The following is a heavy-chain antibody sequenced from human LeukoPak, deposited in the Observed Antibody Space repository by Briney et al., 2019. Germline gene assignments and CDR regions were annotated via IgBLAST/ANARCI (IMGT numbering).Heavy chain of an antibody. CDR3: ARGLSGWYRWFFDL. V-gene: IGHV3-74*01. J-gene: IGHJ2*01. Sequence: GGSLRLSCAASGFTLTGYWMHWVRQIPGKGLVWVSRISSDGSITTYADSVKGRFTISRDNSKNTLYLQMNSLRAEDTAEYYCARGLSGWYRWFFDLWGRGTLVTVSS. CDR1: GFTLTGYW. CDR2: ISSDGSIT. D-gene: IGHD6-19*01.